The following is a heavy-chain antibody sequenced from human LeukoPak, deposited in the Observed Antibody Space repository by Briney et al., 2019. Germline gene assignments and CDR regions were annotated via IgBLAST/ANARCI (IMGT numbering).Heavy chain of an antibody. V-gene: IGHV3-30-3*01. J-gene: IGHJ3*02. CDR3: ARAVIVVVSSWDHDAFDI. CDR2: ISYDGSNK. Sequence: GRSLGLSCAASGFTFSSYAMHWVRQAPGKGLEWVAVISYDGSNKYYADSVKGRFTISRDNSKNTLHLQMNSLRAEDTAVYYCARAVIVVVSSWDHDAFDIWGQGTMVTVSS. D-gene: IGHD3-22*01. CDR1: GFTFSSYA.